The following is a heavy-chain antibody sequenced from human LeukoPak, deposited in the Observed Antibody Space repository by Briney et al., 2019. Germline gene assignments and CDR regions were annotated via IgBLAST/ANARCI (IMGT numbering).Heavy chain of an antibody. J-gene: IGHJ3*02. Sequence: PSETLSLTCTVSGGSISSYYWSWIRQPPGEGLEWIGYIYYSGSTYYNPSLKSRVTISVDTSKNQFSLKLSSVTAADTAVYYCARAGSGIYVLYAFDIWGQGTMVTVSS. D-gene: IGHD3-3*01. CDR1: GGSISSYY. V-gene: IGHV4-59*12. CDR2: IYYSGST. CDR3: ARAGSGIYVLYAFDI.